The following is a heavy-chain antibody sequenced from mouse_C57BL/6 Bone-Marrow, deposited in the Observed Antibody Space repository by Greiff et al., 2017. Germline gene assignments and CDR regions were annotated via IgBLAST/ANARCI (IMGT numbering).Heavy chain of an antibody. V-gene: IGHV1-76*01. CDR3: ARGTVYAMDY. D-gene: IGHD2-14*01. CDR1: GYTFTDYY. CDR2: IYPGSGNT. J-gene: IGHJ4*01. Sequence: VQLQQSGAELVRPGASVKLSCKASGYTFTDYYINWVKQRPGQGLEWIARIYPGSGNTYYNEKFKGKATLTAEKSSSTAYMQLSSLTSEDSAVYFCARGTVYAMDYWGQGTSITVSS.